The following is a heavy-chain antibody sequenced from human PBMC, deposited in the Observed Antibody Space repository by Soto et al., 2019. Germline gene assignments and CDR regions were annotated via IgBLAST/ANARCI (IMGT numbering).Heavy chain of an antibody. D-gene: IGHD6-13*01. J-gene: IGHJ4*02. Sequence: LGESLKISCKGSGYSFTSYWIGWVRQMPGKGLEWMGIIYPGDSDTRYSPSFQGQVTISADKSISTAYLQWSSLKASDTAMYYCASVTYSSTCYCDYWGQGALVTVSS. CDR2: IYPGDSDT. V-gene: IGHV5-51*01. CDR3: ASVTYSSTCYCDY. CDR1: GYSFTSYW.